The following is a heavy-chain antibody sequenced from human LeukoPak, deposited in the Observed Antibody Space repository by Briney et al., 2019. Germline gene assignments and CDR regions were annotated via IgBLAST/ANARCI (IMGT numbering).Heavy chain of an antibody. Sequence: QSGGSLRLSCGVSEFTFSTYEMNWVRQAPGKGLEWVSYISTSGSTKYYADSVKGRFTVSRDNAKNSLYLQMNSLRAEDTAVYYCAREGKSSNVFDIWGQGTMVTVSS. D-gene: IGHD3-10*01. CDR1: EFTFSTYE. CDR3: AREGKSSNVFDI. CDR2: ISTSGSTK. J-gene: IGHJ3*02. V-gene: IGHV3-48*03.